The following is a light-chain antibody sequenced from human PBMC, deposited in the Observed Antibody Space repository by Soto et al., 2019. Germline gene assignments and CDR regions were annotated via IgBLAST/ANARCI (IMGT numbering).Light chain of an antibody. V-gene: IGKV3-15*01. CDR1: QSVRSSY. CDR2: GAS. J-gene: IGKJ1*01. CDR3: QQYNNWPPWT. Sequence: IVMTQSPGTLSLSPGERATLSCRASQSVRSSYLAWYQQKPGQAPRLLIYGASTRATDIPARFSGSGSGTEFTLTISSLQSEDFAVYYCQQYNNWPPWTFGQGAKVDIK.